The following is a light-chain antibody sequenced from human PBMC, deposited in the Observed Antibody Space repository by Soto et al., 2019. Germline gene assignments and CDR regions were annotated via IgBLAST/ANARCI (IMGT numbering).Light chain of an antibody. J-gene: IGKJ4*01. CDR3: QQSHSAPLT. CDR2: AAS. CDR1: QNIATH. Sequence: DIQMTQSPSSLSASVGDRVTITCRASQNIATHLNWYRQQPGKSPRLLIHAASTLESEVASRFSGSRSGTDFTLTIASLQAEDFATYYCQQSHSAPLTFGGGTKIEIK. V-gene: IGKV1-39*01.